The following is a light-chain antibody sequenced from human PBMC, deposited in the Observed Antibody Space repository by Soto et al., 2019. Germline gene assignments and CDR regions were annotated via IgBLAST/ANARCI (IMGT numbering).Light chain of an antibody. Sequence: QLVLTQSPSASASLGASVKLTCTLNSGHSSYAIAWHQQQPEKGPRFLMKLNSDGSHNKGDGVPDRFSGSSSGAERYLIISGLQSEDEADYYCQTWGTGIRVFGGGTKLTVL. CDR1: SGHSSYA. CDR3: QTWGTGIRV. V-gene: IGLV4-69*01. CDR2: LNSDGSH. J-gene: IGLJ3*02.